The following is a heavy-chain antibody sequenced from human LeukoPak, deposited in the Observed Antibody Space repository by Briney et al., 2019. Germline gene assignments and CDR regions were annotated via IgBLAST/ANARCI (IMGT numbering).Heavy chain of an antibody. J-gene: IGHJ4*02. CDR3: ARDFVAAGTIFDY. V-gene: IGHV3-30*04. Sequence: PGRSLRLSCAASGFTFSSYAMHWVRQAPGKGLEWVAVISYDGSNKYYADSVKGRFTISRDNSKNTLCLQMNSLRAKDTAVYYCARDFVAAGTIFDYWGQGTLVTVSS. D-gene: IGHD6-13*01. CDR2: ISYDGSNK. CDR1: GFTFSSYA.